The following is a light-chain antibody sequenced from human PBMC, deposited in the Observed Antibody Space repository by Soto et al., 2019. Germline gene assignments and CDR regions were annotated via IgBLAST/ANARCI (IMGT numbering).Light chain of an antibody. J-gene: IGKJ3*01. Sequence: DIQMTQSPSSLSASVGDRVTITCQASHDISNYLNWYQQKLGKAPKLLIYDASNLEPGVPSRFSGSGSGTKFIFTISSLQPEDIATYYWQQYDTLSVTFGPGTKVDL. CDR1: HDISNY. CDR3: QQYDTLSVT. V-gene: IGKV1-33*01. CDR2: DAS.